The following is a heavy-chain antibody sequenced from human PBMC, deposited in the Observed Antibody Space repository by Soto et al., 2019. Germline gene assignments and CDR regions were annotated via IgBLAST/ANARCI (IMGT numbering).Heavy chain of an antibody. Sequence: GGSVILSCAASGFTFSSYSMNWVRQAPGKGLEWVSSISSTSSYIYYADSVRGRFTISRDNAKNSLYLQLNSLRAEDTAVYYCARDPSYFDFWGQGTLVTVSS. CDR1: GFTFSSYS. V-gene: IGHV3-21*04. CDR3: ARDPSYFDF. CDR2: ISSTSSYI. J-gene: IGHJ4*02.